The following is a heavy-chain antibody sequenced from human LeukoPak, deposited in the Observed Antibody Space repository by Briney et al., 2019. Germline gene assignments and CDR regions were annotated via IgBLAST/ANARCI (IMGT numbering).Heavy chain of an antibody. CDR3: AREPGSFGVVTYFDY. CDR2: IYHSGST. CDR1: GYSISSGYY. V-gene: IGHV4-38-2*02. Sequence: PSETLSLTCAVSGYSISSGYYWGWIRQPPGKGLEWIGSIYHSGSTYYNPSLKSRVTISVDTSKNQFSLKLSSVTAADTAVHYCAREPGSFGVVTYFDYWGQGTLVTVSS. D-gene: IGHD3-3*01. J-gene: IGHJ4*02.